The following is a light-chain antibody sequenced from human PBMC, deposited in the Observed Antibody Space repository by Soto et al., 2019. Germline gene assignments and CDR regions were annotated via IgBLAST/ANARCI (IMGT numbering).Light chain of an antibody. Sequence: DIVLTQSPGTLSLSPGERVTLSCRASQSVTRSFLAWYQQKPGQAPRLLIYGASSRATGIPDRFSGSGSGTDFTLTISRLEPEDFAVYYCHQYGISPQAFGPGTKEDIK. V-gene: IGKV3-20*01. CDR2: GAS. CDR3: HQYGISPQA. J-gene: IGKJ3*01. CDR1: QSVTRSF.